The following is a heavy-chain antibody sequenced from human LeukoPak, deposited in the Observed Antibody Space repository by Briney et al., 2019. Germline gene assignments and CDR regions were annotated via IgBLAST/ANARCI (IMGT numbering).Heavy chain of an antibody. D-gene: IGHD3-16*01. CDR3: VRGQEVIYTPTFDY. CDR2: IGTNGIST. CDR1: GFTFSRNA. Sequence: PGGSLRLSCSASGFTFSRNAMHWVRQAPGKGLEYVSSIGTNGISTYYADSVQDRFTISRDNSKNTLYLQMSSLRPEDTAVYYCVRGQEVIYTPTFDYWGRGAVVTVPS. V-gene: IGHV3-64*03. J-gene: IGHJ4*02.